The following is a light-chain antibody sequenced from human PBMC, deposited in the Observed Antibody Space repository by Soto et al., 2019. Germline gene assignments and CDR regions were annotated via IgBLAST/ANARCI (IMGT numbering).Light chain of an antibody. CDR1: SSDVGGYNY. J-gene: IGLJ1*01. CDR3: CSYAGSYTYV. CDR2: DVS. V-gene: IGLV2-11*01. Sequence: QSVLTQPRSVSGSPGQSVTISCTGTSSDVGGYNYVSWYQQHPGKAPKLIMYDVSKRPSGVPNRFSGSKSGKTASLTISGLQAEDEADYYCCSYAGSYTYVFGTGTKVSVL.